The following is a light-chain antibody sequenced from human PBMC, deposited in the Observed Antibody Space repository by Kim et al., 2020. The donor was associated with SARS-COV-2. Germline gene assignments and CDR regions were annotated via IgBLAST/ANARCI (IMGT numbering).Light chain of an antibody. CDR1: SYSNIDHCN. V-gene: IGLV5-37*01. CDR3: MIWPTSDSGV. Sequence: CTVPSYSNIDHCNIYWYQQKPGGPPRYRLYYYSDSNKGQGSGVPSRFSGSKDASANTGILLISGLQSEDEADYYCMIWPTSDSGVFGGGTQLTVL. J-gene: IGLJ3*02. CDR2: YYSDSNK.